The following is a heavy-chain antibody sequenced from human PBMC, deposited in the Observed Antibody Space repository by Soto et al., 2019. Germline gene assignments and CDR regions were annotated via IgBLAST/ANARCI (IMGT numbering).Heavy chain of an antibody. CDR2: ISGGGGST. D-gene: IGHD3-10*01. Sequence: GGSLRLSCAVSGFPFSSYVMTWVRQAPGKGLEWVSVISGGGGSTNYAESVKGRFTISRDNSENTLYLQMNSLRAEDTAVYYCAKAVTLVRAINHYSYGLDVWGQGTTVTVSS. CDR3: AKAVTLVRAINHYSYGLDV. J-gene: IGHJ6*02. V-gene: IGHV3-23*01. CDR1: GFPFSSYV.